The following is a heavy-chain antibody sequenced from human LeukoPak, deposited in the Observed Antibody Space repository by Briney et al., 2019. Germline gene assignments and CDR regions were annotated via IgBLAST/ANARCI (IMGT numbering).Heavy chain of an antibody. J-gene: IGHJ4*02. CDR1: GXTFSSYA. V-gene: IGHV3-30-3*01. Sequence: GGSLRLSCAASGXTFSSYAMHWVRQAPGKGLEWVAVISYDGSNKYYADSVKGRFTISRDNSKNTLYLQMNSLRAEDTAVYYCARDLKADYWGQGTLVTVSS. CDR3: ARDLKADY. CDR2: ISYDGSNK.